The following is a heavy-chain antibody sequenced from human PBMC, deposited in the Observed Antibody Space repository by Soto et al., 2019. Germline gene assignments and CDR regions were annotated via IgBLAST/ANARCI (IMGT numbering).Heavy chain of an antibody. D-gene: IGHD3-10*01. Sequence: PSETLSLTCTVSGGSISSYYWSWIRQPPGKGLEWIGYIYYSGSTNYNPSLKSRVTISVDTSKNQFSLKLSSVTAADTAVYYCARLLWFGSLAFDIWGQGTMVTVSS. J-gene: IGHJ3*02. V-gene: IGHV4-59*08. CDR1: GGSISSYY. CDR3: ARLLWFGSLAFDI. CDR2: IYYSGST.